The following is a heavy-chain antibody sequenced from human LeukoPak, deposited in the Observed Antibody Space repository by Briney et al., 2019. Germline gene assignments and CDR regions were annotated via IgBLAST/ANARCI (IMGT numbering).Heavy chain of an antibody. CDR3: ARASGSYLSDWFDP. CDR2: IIPIFGTA. J-gene: IGHJ5*02. V-gene: IGHV1-69*05. D-gene: IGHD1-26*01. Sequence: RASVKVSCKAFGGTFSSYAISWVRQAPGQGLEWMGGIIPIFGTANYAQKFQGRVTITTDESTSTAYMELSSLRSEDTAVYYCARASGSYLSDWFDPWGQGTLVTVSS. CDR1: GGTFSSYA.